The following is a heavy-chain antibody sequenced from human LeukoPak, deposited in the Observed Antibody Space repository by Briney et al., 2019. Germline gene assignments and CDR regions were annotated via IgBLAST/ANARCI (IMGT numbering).Heavy chain of an antibody. J-gene: IGHJ4*02. Sequence: GGSLRLSCAVSGITLNNYGMSWVRLAPGKGLEWVSTISRNRNYIYYAGSVRGRFAISRDDARNSLFLHMNSLRAEDSAVYFCTRDLSAGLPGGFDSWGQGTLVSVSS. CDR1: GITLNNYG. CDR3: TRDLSAGLPGGFDS. D-gene: IGHD3-10*01. CDR2: ISRNRNYI. V-gene: IGHV3-21*06.